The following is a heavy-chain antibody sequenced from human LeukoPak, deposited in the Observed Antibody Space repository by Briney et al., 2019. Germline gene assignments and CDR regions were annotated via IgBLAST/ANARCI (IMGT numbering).Heavy chain of an antibody. CDR3: ARVGYCSSTSCWGSAFDI. Sequence: ASVKVSCKGSGYTLTELSMHWVRQAPGKGLEWMGGFDPEDGETIYAQKFQGRVTMTTDTSTSTAYMELRSLRSDDTAVYYCARVGYCSSTSCWGSAFDIWGQGTMVTVSS. D-gene: IGHD2-2*01. CDR1: GYTLTELS. CDR2: FDPEDGET. V-gene: IGHV1-24*01. J-gene: IGHJ3*02.